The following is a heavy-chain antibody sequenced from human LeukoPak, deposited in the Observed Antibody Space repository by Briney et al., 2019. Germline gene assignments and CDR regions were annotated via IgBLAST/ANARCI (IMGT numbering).Heavy chain of an antibody. D-gene: IGHD3-22*01. CDR3: ARVEQDYYDSSGYFDYFDY. Sequence: GESLKISCKGSGYSFTSYWIGWVRQMPGKGLEWMGTIYPGDSDTRYSPSFQGQVTISADKSISTAYLQWSSLKASDTAMYYCARVEQDYYDSSGYFDYFDYWGQGTLVTVSS. J-gene: IGHJ4*02. CDR1: GYSFTSYW. V-gene: IGHV5-51*01. CDR2: IYPGDSDT.